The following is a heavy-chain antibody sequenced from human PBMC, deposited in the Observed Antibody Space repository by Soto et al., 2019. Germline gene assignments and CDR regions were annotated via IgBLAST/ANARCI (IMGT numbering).Heavy chain of an antibody. J-gene: IGHJ4*02. CDR3: ARGGNRYSNVASGVGGFDY. D-gene: IGHD5-12*01. CDR2: VYHTGAT. V-gene: IGHV4-59*01. Sequence: TSETLSLTCTVSGASISSSYWSWIRQSPERGLEWIAYVYHTGATNYNPSLKSRVTISLYTSKGQFSLNLTSLTTADTAVYFCARGGNRYSNVASGVGGFDYWGQGSLVTVSS. CDR1: GASISSSY.